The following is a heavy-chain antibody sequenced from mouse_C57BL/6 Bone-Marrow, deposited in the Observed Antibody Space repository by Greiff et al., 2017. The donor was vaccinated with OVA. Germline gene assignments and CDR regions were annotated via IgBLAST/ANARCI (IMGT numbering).Heavy chain of an antibody. CDR2: ISYDGSN. CDR3: AREGGDSNWYFDV. Sequence: EVQLQQSGPGLVKPSQSLSLTCSVTGYSITSGYYWNWIRQFPGNKLEWMGYISYDGSNNYNPSLKNRISITRDTSKNQFFLKLNSVTTEDTATYYGAREGGDSNWYFDVWGTGTTVTVSS. J-gene: IGHJ1*03. CDR1: GYSITSGYY. D-gene: IGHD2-13*01. V-gene: IGHV3-6*01.